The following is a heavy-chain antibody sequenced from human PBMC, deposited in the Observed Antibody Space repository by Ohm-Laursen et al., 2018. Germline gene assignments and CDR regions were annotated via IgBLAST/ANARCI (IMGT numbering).Heavy chain of an antibody. CDR2: IKQDGSET. J-gene: IGHJ4*02. CDR3: ARDRAMIGT. Sequence: SLRLSCAASGFTFSSFWMSWVRQAPGKGLEWVANIKQDGSETHYVDSAKGRFTISRENAKNSLYLQMNSLRAEDTAVYYCARDRAMIGTWGQGTLVTVSS. CDR1: GFTFSSFW. V-gene: IGHV3-7*01. D-gene: IGHD3-10*02.